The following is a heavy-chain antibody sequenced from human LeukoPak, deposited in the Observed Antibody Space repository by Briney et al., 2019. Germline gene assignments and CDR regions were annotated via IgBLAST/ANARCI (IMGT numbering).Heavy chain of an antibody. CDR3: ARDMRRSLTNWNYCAFDI. J-gene: IGHJ3*02. D-gene: IGHD1-7*01. V-gene: IGHV4-4*07. Sequence: SETLSLTCTVSGGSISSYYWSWIRQPAGKGLEWIGRIYTSGSTNYNPSLKSRVTMSVDTSKNQFSLKLSSVTAADTAVYYCARDMRRSLTNWNYCAFDIWGQGTMVTVSS. CDR1: GGSISSYY. CDR2: IYTSGST.